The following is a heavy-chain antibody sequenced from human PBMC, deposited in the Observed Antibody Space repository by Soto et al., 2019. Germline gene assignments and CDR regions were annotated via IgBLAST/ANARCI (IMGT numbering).Heavy chain of an antibody. J-gene: IGHJ5*02. CDR2: IYTSGST. CDR3: ARGRYSGSYSNWFDP. Sequence: SETLSLTCTVSGGSISSYYWSWIRQPAGRGLEWIGRIYTSGSTNYNPSLKSRVTMSVDTSKNQFSLKLSSVTAADTAVYYCARGRYSGSYSNWFDPWGQGTLVTVSS. V-gene: IGHV4-4*07. CDR1: GGSISSYY. D-gene: IGHD1-26*01.